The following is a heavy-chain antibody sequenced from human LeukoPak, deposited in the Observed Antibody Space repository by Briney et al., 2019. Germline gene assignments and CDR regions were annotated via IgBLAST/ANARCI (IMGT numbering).Heavy chain of an antibody. V-gene: IGHV4-4*02. CDR3: SRESGRFSPFDP. CDR2: ISLSGRT. J-gene: IGHJ5*02. CDR1: GGSISNTNR. Sequence: PSGTLTLSCGVSGGSISNTNRYSWLRQPPGQGLEWIGEISLSGRTNYNPSLKSRVTMSLDESKNHLSLNLASVTAADTAVYYCSRESGRFSPFDPWGQGTMVAVTS. D-gene: IGHD1-26*01.